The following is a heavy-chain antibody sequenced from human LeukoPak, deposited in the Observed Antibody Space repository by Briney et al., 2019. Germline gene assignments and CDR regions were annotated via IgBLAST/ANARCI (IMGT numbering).Heavy chain of an antibody. D-gene: IGHD3-3*01. CDR3: ARDIYDFWSGTNWFDP. J-gene: IGHJ5*02. CDR2: ISYDGSNK. CDR1: GFTFSSYA. V-gene: IGHV3-30*01. Sequence: WRSLRLSCAASGFTFSSYAMHWVRQAPGKGLEWVAVISYDGSNKYYADSVKGRFTISRDNSKNTLYLQMNGLRAEDTAVYYCARDIYDFWSGTNWFDPWGQGTLVTVSS.